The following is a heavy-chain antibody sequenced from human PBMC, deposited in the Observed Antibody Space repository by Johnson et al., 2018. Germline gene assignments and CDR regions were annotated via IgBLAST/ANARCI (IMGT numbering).Heavy chain of an antibody. CDR1: GFTFGDYA. V-gene: IGHV3-49*03. J-gene: IGHJ6*03. Sequence: VQLVQSGGGLVQPGRSLRLSCTASGFTFGDYAMSWFRQAPGKGLEWVGFIRSKAYGGTSAYAASVKGRFTISRDDSKSIAYLRMNSLKTGDAAVYYCSRSRGGGWHDYYYYYMDVWGKGTAVTVSS. CDR3: SRSRGGGWHDYYYYYMDV. CDR2: IRSKAYGGTS. D-gene: IGHD2-15*01.